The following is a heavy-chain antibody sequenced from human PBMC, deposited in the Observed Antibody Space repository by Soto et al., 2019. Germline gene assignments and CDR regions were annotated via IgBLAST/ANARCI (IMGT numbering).Heavy chain of an antibody. D-gene: IGHD3-22*01. CDR3: ARGSSGYYVPKLSFFFDY. J-gene: IGHJ4*02. Sequence: SETLSLTCTVSGGSISSGGYYWSWIRQHPGKGLEWIGYIYYSGSTYHNPSLKSRVTISVDTSKNQFSLKLSSVTAADTAVYYCARGSSGYYVPKLSFFFDYWGQGTLVTVSS. V-gene: IGHV4-31*03. CDR1: GGSISSGGYY. CDR2: IYYSGST.